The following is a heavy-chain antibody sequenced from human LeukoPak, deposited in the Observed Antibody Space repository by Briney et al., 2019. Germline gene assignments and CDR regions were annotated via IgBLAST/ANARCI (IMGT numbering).Heavy chain of an antibody. CDR3: ARVSSSDQGYYMDV. CDR1: GFTFSNFA. D-gene: IGHD1-26*01. CDR2: ISGSGAGT. Sequence: PGGSLRLSCAASGFTFSNFAMSWVRQGPGKGLDWVSAISGSGAGTYYVDSVKGRFTISRDNSKNTLYLQMNSLRAEDTAVYYCARVSSSDQGYYMDVWGKGTTVTVSS. V-gene: IGHV3-23*01. J-gene: IGHJ6*03.